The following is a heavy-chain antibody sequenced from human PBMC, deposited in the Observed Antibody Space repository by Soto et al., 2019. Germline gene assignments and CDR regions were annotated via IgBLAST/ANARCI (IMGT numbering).Heavy chain of an antibody. D-gene: IGHD4-17*01. CDR1: GFTFSSYG. V-gene: IGHV3-33*01. J-gene: IGHJ6*02. Sequence: GGSLRLSCAASGFTFSSYGMHWVRQAPGKGLEWVAVIWYDGSNKYYADSMKGRFTISRDNSKNTLYLQMNSLRAEDTAVYYCARDESTTVTSNSYYYGMDVWGQGTTVTVSS. CDR2: IWYDGSNK. CDR3: ARDESTTVTSNSYYYGMDV.